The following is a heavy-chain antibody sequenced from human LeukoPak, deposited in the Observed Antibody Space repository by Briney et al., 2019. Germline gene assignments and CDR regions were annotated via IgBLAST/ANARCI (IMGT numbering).Heavy chain of an antibody. Sequence: GGSLRLSCAASGFTFSSYGMRWVSQAPGKGLEWVAVVWDDGSSQNYADSVKGRFTISRDNSKNMLYLQMNSLRAEDTAVYYCAKDQWNPDYWGQGTLVTVSS. D-gene: IGHD6-19*01. CDR3: AKDQWNPDY. CDR2: VWDDGSSQ. CDR1: GFTFSSYG. J-gene: IGHJ4*02. V-gene: IGHV3-33*06.